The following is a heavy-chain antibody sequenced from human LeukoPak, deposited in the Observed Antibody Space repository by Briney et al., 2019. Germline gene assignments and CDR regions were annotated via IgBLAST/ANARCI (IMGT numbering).Heavy chain of an antibody. CDR1: VFTFSSYA. D-gene: IGHD1-1*01. J-gene: IGHJ5*02. CDR3: AKDHRSFHWTTAFDP. V-gene: IGHV3-23*01. CDR2: ISGSGGST. Sequence: PGGSLRLSCAASVFTFSSYAKSWVRQAPGKGLEWVSTISGSGGSTYYADSVKGRFTISRDNSKNTLYLQMNSLRAEDTAVYYRAKDHRSFHWTTAFDPWGQGTLVTVSS.